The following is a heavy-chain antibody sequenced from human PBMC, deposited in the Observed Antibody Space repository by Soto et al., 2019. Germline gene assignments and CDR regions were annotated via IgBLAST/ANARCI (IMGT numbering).Heavy chain of an antibody. V-gene: IGHV1-46*01. CDR2: INPTGGST. J-gene: IGHJ4*02. D-gene: IGHD4-17*01. Sequence: QVQLVQSGAEVEKPGASVKVSCKASGYTFTNYYMHWVRQAPGQGLEWMGIINPTGGSTTYAQKFQGRVTVPRDTSTSTVYMELSSLRSEDTAVYYCARADAYGDYDYWGQGTLVTVSS. CDR3: ARADAYGDYDY. CDR1: GYTFTNYY.